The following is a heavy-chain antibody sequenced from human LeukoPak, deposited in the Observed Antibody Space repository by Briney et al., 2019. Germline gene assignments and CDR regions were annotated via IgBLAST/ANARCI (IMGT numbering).Heavy chain of an antibody. CDR1: GGSISSYY. CDR3: ARAAVWFGEFNFDY. CDR2: IYYSGST. V-gene: IGHV4-59*01. Sequence: SETLSLTCTVSGGSISSYYWSWIRQPPGKGLEWIGYIYYSGSTNYNPSLKSRVTISVDTSKNQFSLKLSSVTAADTAVYYCARAAVWFGEFNFDYWGQGTLVTVSS. D-gene: IGHD3-10*01. J-gene: IGHJ4*02.